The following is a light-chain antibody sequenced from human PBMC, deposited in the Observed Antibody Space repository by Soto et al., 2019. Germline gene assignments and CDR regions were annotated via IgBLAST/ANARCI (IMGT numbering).Light chain of an antibody. CDR1: SSDVGGYNY. CDR2: EVS. Sequence: QSALTQPPSASGSPGQSVTISCTGTSSDVGGYNYVSWYQQHLGKAPKLMIYEVSKRPSGVPDRFSGSKSANTASLTVSGLQADDEADYYCSSYAGSNNLVFGGGTKLTVL. CDR3: SSYAGSNNLV. J-gene: IGLJ2*01. V-gene: IGLV2-8*01.